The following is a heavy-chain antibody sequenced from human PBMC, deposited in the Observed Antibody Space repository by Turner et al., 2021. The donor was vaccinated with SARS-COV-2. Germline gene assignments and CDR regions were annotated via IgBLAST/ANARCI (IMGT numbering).Heavy chain of an antibody. CDR3: ARAYGSGSYGHYYGMDV. V-gene: IGHV1-18*01. D-gene: IGHD3-10*01. Sequence: QVQLVQSGPEVKKPGASVKVSCKASGHTFTSYGITWVRQAPGQGLEWMGWISAYNGNTNYAQKLQSRVTRTTDTSTSTAYMELRSLRSDDTAVYYCARAYGSGSYGHYYGMDVWGQGTTVTVSS. CDR1: GHTFTSYG. J-gene: IGHJ6*02. CDR2: ISAYNGNT.